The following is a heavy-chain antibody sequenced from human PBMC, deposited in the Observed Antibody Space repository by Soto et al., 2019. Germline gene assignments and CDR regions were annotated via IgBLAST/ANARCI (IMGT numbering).Heavy chain of an antibody. D-gene: IGHD2-21*01. CDR1: GFSFTTYG. CDR3: AKDRGGGAVVPDY. V-gene: IGHV3-33*06. CDR2: IWYDGSNK. Sequence: QVQLVESGGGVVQPGRSLRLSCAASGFSFTTYGMHWVRQAPGEGLEWVAVIWYDGSNKYYADSVKGRFTISRDTSKNTLYLQMNSRRAEDTGVYYGAKDRGGGAVVPDYWGQGTLVTVSS. J-gene: IGHJ4*02.